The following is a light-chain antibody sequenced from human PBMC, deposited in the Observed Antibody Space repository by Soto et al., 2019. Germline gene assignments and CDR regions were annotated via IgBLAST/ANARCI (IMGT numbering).Light chain of an antibody. V-gene: IGKV1-39*01. Sequence: QMTQSTSSLSASVGDRVTITCQASQNINNYLNWYQQKPGKAPKLLIYAASSLQSGVPSRFSGSGSGTDFTLTISSLQPEDFATYYCQQSYSTPVTFGGRTKVDIK. CDR3: QQSYSTPVT. CDR2: AAS. CDR1: QNINNY. J-gene: IGKJ4*01.